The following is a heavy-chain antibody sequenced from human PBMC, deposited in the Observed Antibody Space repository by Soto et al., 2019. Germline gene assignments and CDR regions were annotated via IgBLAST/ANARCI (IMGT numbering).Heavy chain of an antibody. D-gene: IGHD1-26*01. CDR3: AGVEDEGGSYYD. V-gene: IGHV3-30*01. CDR1: GFTFSTYA. CDR2: ISYDGFNK. J-gene: IGHJ4*02. Sequence: PRGSLRLSCAASGFTFSTYAMHWVRQAPGKGLEWVAVISYDGFNKYYAESVKGRFTISRDNSKNTLYLQMTSLKREDTAVYYCAGVEDEGGSYYDWGQGTLVTVSS.